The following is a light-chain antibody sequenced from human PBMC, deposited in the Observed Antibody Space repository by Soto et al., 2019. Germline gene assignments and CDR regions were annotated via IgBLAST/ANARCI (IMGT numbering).Light chain of an antibody. V-gene: IGKV3-15*01. CDR2: GAS. CDR1: QSVSSD. Sequence: EIVKTQSPGTLSVSPGERATLSCRASQSVSSDLAWYQQKPGQAPRLLIYGASTRATSVPARFSGSGSGTEFTLIISSLQSEDFAVYYCQQYNNWPRTFGQGTKLEIK. J-gene: IGKJ2*02. CDR3: QQYNNWPRT.